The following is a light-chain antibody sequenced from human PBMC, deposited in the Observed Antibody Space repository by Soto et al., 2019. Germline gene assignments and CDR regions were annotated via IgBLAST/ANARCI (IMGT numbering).Light chain of an antibody. J-gene: IGKJ1*01. V-gene: IGKV3-15*01. CDR2: DAS. CDR1: QSVSSN. Sequence: GERAPLSCRASQSVSSNLAWYQQKPGQAPRLLIYDASTRATGIPARFSGSGSGTEFTLTISSLQSEDLAVYYCQQYDDWPETFGQGTK. CDR3: QQYDDWPET.